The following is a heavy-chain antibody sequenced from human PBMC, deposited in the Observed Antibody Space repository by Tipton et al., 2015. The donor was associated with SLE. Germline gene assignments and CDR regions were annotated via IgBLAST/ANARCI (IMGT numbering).Heavy chain of an antibody. CDR1: GGSISSSSYY. CDR3: AREKAGGSGKKLDFDY. CDR2: IYYSGST. D-gene: IGHD3-10*01. V-gene: IGHV4-39*07. Sequence: TLSLTCTVSGGSISSSSYYWGWIRQPPGKGLEWIGSIYYSGSTYYNPSLKSRVTISVDTPKNQFSLKLISVTAADTAVYYCAREKAGGSGKKLDFDYWGQGTLVTVSS. J-gene: IGHJ4*02.